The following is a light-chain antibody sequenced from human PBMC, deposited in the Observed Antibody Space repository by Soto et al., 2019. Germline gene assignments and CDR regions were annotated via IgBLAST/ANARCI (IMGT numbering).Light chain of an antibody. CDR2: GAS. Sequence: QLTQSQSSLSASIGDRVTITCRTSHSIDTYLNWYQQKPGKAPKLLIYGASSFQSGVPSRFRGSGSGTDFSLTITSLQPEDFATYYCQQGFSTPLTFGGGTKVDIK. CDR3: QQGFSTPLT. CDR1: HSIDTY. V-gene: IGKV1-39*01. J-gene: IGKJ4*01.